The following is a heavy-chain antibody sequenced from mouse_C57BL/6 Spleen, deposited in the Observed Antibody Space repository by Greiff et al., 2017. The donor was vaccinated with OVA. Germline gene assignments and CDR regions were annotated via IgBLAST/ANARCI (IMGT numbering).Heavy chain of an antibody. CDR2: IYPGSGST. CDR1: GYTFTCYW. V-gene: IGHV1-55*01. Sequence: QVQLQQPGAELVKPGASVKMSCKASGYTFTCYWITWVKQRPGQGLEWIGDIYPGSGSTNYNEKFKSKATLTVDTSSSTAYMQLSSLTSEDSAVYYCARLDYYYWYFDVWGTGTTVTVSS. CDR3: ARLDYYYWYFDV. J-gene: IGHJ1*03. D-gene: IGHD1-1*01.